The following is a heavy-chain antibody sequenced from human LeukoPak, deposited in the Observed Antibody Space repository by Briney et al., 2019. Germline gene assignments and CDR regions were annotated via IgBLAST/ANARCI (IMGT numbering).Heavy chain of an antibody. Sequence: PGGSLRLSCAASGFTFSRYSMHWVRQAPGKGLEWVALIWNDGSDMSYADSVKGRFTISRDNSKNTLDLQMNSLRAEDMAVYYCARGPWASGTQITSLDLWGRGTLVTVSS. D-gene: IGHD3-10*01. CDR2: IWNDGSDM. V-gene: IGHV3-33*08. CDR3: ARGPWASGTQITSLDL. CDR1: GFTFSRYS. J-gene: IGHJ2*01.